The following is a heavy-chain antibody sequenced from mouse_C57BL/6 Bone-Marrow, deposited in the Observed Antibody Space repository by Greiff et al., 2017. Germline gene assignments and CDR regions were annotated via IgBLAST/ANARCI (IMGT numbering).Heavy chain of an antibody. V-gene: IGHV1-59*01. Sequence: QVQLQQPGAELVRPGTSVKLSCKASGYTFTSYWMHWVKQRPGQGLEWIGVIDPSDSYTNYNQKFKSKATLTVDKSSSTAYMQLSSLTSEDSAVYYCAREGFYSNYGAYWGQGTLVTVSA. J-gene: IGHJ3*01. CDR1: GYTFTSYW. CDR3: AREGFYSNYGAY. D-gene: IGHD2-5*01. CDR2: IDPSDSYT.